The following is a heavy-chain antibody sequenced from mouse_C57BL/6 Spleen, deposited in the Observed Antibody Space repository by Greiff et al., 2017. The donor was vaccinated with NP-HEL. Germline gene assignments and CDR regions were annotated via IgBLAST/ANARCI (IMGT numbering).Heavy chain of an antibody. V-gene: IGHV1-64*01. CDR2: IHPNSGST. J-gene: IGHJ2*01. CDR1: GYTFTSYW. CDR3: ARPGAGFDY. Sequence: QVHVKQPGAELVKPGASVKLSCKASGYTFTSYWMHWVKQRPGQGLEWIGMIHPNSGSTNYNEKFKSKATLTVDKSSSTAYMQLSSLTSEDSAVYYCARPGAGFDYWGQGTTLTVSS. D-gene: IGHD3-3*01.